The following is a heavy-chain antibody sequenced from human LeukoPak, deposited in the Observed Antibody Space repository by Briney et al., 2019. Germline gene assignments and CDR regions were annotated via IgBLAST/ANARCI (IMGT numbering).Heavy chain of an antibody. V-gene: IGHV4-59*08. Sequence: SETLSLTCTVSGASIGSYFWSWIRQPPGKGLEWIGYISQNGYTKYTPSLRSRVTISRDTSENQFSLILSSVTAADTAVYYCTRHDVVAVIGHGMAVWGQGTTVTVSS. J-gene: IGHJ6*02. CDR1: GASIGSYF. D-gene: IGHD2-15*01. CDR2: ISQNGYT. CDR3: TRHDVVAVIGHGMAV.